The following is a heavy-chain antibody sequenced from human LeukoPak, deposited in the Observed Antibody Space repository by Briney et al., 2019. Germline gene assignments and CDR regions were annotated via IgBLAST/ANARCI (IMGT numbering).Heavy chain of an antibody. Sequence: GGSLRLSCSASGFTFSGYAMSWVRQAPGKGLEWVSAISGSGGSTYYADSVKGRFTISRDNSKNTLYLQMNSLRAEDTAVYYCAKLSGGEPRFEFDYWGQGTLVTVSS. CDR2: ISGSGGST. J-gene: IGHJ4*02. CDR1: GFTFSGYA. CDR3: AKLSGGEPRFEFDY. V-gene: IGHV3-23*01. D-gene: IGHD1-26*01.